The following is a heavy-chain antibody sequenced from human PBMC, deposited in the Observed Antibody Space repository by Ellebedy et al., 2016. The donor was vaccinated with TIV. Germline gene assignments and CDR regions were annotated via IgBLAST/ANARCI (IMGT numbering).Heavy chain of an antibody. V-gene: IGHV3-7*03. CDR1: GFTFSSNW. CDR3: ARGRSFN. J-gene: IGHJ4*02. Sequence: PGGSLRLSCAASGFTFSSNWMSWVRQTPGKGLEWVAYIKQDGSEKYCVDSVKGRFTISRDNAKNSLYLQMNSLRAEDTAVYYCARGRSFNWGQGTLVTVSS. D-gene: IGHD3-10*01. CDR2: IKQDGSEK.